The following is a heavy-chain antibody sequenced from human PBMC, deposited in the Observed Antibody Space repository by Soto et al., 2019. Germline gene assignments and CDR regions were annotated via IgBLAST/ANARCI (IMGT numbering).Heavy chain of an antibody. V-gene: IGHV4-38-2*01. Sequence: PSETLSLTCAVSGSSISSGYYWGWIRQPPGKGLEWIGSIYHSGSTYYNPSLKSRVTISVDTSKNQFSLKLSSVTAADTAVYYCARCSMVRGVIVFDYWGQGTLVTVSS. J-gene: IGHJ4*02. D-gene: IGHD3-10*01. CDR1: GSSISSGYY. CDR3: ARCSMVRGVIVFDY. CDR2: IYHSGST.